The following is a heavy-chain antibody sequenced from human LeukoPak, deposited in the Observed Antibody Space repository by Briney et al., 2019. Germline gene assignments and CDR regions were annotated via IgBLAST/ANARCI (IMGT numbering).Heavy chain of an antibody. CDR1: GYTFATSG. J-gene: IGHJ4*02. D-gene: IGHD1-26*01. CDR3: ARDRSGSYFGY. CDR2: ISAYNGNT. Sequence: GALVKPCCKASGYTFATSGISWVREAPGQGLEWMGWISAYNGNTNYAQKLQGRVTMTTDTSTSTAYMELRSLRSDDTAVYCCARDRSGSYFGYWGQGTLVTVSS. V-gene: IGHV1-18*01.